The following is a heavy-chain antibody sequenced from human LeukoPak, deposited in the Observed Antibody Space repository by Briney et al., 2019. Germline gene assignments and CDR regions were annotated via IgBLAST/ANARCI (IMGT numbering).Heavy chain of an antibody. CDR2: ISAYNGNT. CDR1: GYTFTSYG. CDR3: ARDRVMVRGVIIRAIDY. D-gene: IGHD3-10*01. J-gene: IGHJ4*02. V-gene: IGHV1-18*01. Sequence: ASVKVSCKASGYTFTSYGISWVRQAPGQGLEWMGWISAYNGNTNYAQKLQGRVTMTTDTSTSTAYMELRSLRSDDTAVYYCARDRVMVRGVIIRAIDYWDQGTLVTVSS.